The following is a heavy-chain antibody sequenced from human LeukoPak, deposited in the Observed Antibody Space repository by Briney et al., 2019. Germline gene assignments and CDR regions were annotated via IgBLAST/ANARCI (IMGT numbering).Heavy chain of an antibody. CDR3: ARNRGDPSYFDY. D-gene: IGHD4-17*01. CDR1: GFTFSSYW. J-gene: IGHJ4*02. V-gene: IGHV3-74*01. Sequence: GGSLRLSCAASGFTFSSYWMHWVRQAPGKGLVWVSRIKSDGSTTTYADSVKGRFTISRNNPKNSLYLQMNSLRAEDTAVYYCARNRGDPSYFDYWGQGTLVTVSS. CDR2: IKSDGSTT.